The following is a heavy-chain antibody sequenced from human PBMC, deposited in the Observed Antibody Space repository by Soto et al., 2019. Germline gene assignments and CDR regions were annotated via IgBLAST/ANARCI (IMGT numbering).Heavy chain of an antibody. CDR2: ISSYNGDT. Sequence: QVQLVQSGAEVKKPGASVKVSCKASGYTFTRSGISWVRQAPGQGPEWMGWISSYNGDTNYAQTFQGRVTMTTDTSTSTADMEMRSLRSDDTAVYYCAREGVAPYYYYGMDVWGHGTPVTVSS. CDR3: AREGVAPYYYYGMDV. D-gene: IGHD5-12*01. J-gene: IGHJ6*02. V-gene: IGHV1-18*01. CDR1: GYTFTRSG.